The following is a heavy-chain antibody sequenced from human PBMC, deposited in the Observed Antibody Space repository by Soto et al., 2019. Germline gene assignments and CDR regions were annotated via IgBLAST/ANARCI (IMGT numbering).Heavy chain of an antibody. CDR3: AKDFTPDSRWDIDY. D-gene: IGHD1-26*01. V-gene: IGHV3-23*01. CDR2: IYGNGRST. J-gene: IGHJ4*02. CDR1: GFTFSIYT. Sequence: EVQLLESGGGLVQPAGSLRLSCAASGFTFSIYTMSWFRQAPGKGVEWVSSIYGNGRSTFYSASVKGRFTISRDDSGNTVYLQMSSLRAEDTAIYYCAKDFTPDSRWDIDYWGQGRLVTVSS.